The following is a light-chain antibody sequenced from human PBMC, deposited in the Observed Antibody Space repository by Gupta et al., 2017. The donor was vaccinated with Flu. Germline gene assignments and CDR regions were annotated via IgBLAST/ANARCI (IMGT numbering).Light chain of an antibody. Sequence: IVLPHSPGSLPLSPGERATLSCRASQSVGSSYLPWYLQKPGQAPRLLIYGASSRATGIPDRFSGSGSGTDFTLTISRLEPEDFAVYYCQQYGSSPRYTFGQGTKLEIK. J-gene: IGKJ2*01. CDR2: GAS. CDR3: QQYGSSPRYT. V-gene: IGKV3-20*01. CDR1: QSVGSSY.